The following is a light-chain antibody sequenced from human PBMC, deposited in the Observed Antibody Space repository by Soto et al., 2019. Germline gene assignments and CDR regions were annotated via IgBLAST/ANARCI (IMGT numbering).Light chain of an antibody. V-gene: IGLV2-14*01. J-gene: IGLJ1*01. CDR1: SSDVGGYNY. CDR2: EVS. Sequence: QSVLTQPASLSGSPGQSITISCTGTSSDVGGYNYVSWYQQHPGKAPKLMIYEVSNRPSGISNRFSGSKSGNTASLTISGLQAEDEADYYCSSYTGSSTPYVFGTGTKLTVL. CDR3: SSYTGSSTPYV.